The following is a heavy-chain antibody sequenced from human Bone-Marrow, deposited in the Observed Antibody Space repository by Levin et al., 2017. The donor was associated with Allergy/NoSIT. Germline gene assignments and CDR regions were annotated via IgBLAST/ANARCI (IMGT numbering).Heavy chain of an antibody. D-gene: IGHD5-12*01. CDR1: GFSFNNYG. J-gene: IGHJ5*02. V-gene: IGHV3-30*18. Sequence: PGGSLRLSCVGSGFSFNNYGMHWVRQAPGKGLEWVAVISDDGNKKYYTDSVKGRFTVSRDNSQNTHYLQMNSLRLEDSAVYYCSKDATAAAITGWFDPWGQGVQVTVSS. CDR2: ISDDGNKK. CDR3: SKDATAAAITGWFDP.